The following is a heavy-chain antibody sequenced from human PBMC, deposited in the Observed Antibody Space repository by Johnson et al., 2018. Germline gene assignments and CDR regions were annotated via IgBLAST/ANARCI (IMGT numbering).Heavy chain of an antibody. Sequence: QVQLVESGGGVVQPGRSLRLSCAASGFTFSSYAMHWVRQAPGKGLEWVAVISYDGSNKYYADSVKGRFTISRDNSKNTLYLQMNSLRAEDTAVYYCARAGDYYDSSGIDYWGQGTLVTVSS. CDR2: ISYDGSNK. V-gene: IGHV3-30-3*01. CDR3: ARAGDYYDSSGIDY. D-gene: IGHD3-22*01. CDR1: GFTFSSYA. J-gene: IGHJ4*02.